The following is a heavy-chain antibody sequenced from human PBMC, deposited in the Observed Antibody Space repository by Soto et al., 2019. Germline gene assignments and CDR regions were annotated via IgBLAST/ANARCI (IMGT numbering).Heavy chain of an antibody. CDR2: ISAYNGNT. CDR3: AREPCSGGSCYSQGDAFDI. D-gene: IGHD2-15*01. CDR1: GYTFTSYG. J-gene: IGHJ3*02. Sequence: QVQLVQSGAEVKKPGASVKVSCKASGYTFTSYGISWVRQAPGQGLEWMGWISAYNGNTNYAQKLQGRVTMTTDTSTSTAYMELRSLRSDDTAVYYCAREPCSGGSCYSQGDAFDIWGQGTMVTVSS. V-gene: IGHV1-18*01.